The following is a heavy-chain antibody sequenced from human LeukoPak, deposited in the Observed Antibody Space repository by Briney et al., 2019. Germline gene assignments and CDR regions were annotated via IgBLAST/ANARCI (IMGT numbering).Heavy chain of an antibody. V-gene: IGHV3-23*01. Sequence: RGSLRLSCAASGFTFNIEAMSWVRQAPGKGLEWVSAISGSGGSTYYADSVKGRFTISRDNSKNTLYLQMNSLRAEDTATYHCAKGGYSSPFDPWGQGTLVTVSS. J-gene: IGHJ5*02. CDR1: GFTFNIEA. D-gene: IGHD6-13*01. CDR3: AKGGYSSPFDP. CDR2: ISGSGGST.